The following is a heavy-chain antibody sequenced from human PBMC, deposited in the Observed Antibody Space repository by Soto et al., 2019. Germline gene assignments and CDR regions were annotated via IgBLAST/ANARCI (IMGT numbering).Heavy chain of an antibody. CDR1: GFTFDNYA. V-gene: IGHV3-23*01. CDR2: ISGGGGGT. J-gene: IGHJ4*02. D-gene: IGHD3-22*01. Sequence: VRLLESGGGLEQPGGSLRLSCATSGFTFDNYAMSWVRQAPGKGLEWVSAISGGGGGTYYADSVKGRFIISRVNSKNALYLQVNGLRTEDTAVFYCAKDVHYDSSGGLDYWGQGTHVTVSS. CDR3: AKDVHYDSSGGLDY.